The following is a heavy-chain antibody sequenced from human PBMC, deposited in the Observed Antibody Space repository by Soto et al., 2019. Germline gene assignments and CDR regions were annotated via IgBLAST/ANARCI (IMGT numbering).Heavy chain of an antibody. V-gene: IGHV4-34*01. CDR3: ARGRRTAVTIDY. J-gene: IGHJ4*02. Sequence: QVQLQQWGAGLLKPSETLSLTCAVYGGSFSGYYCSWIRQPPGKGLEWIGEINHSESTNYNPSLKSRVTISVDTSRNQFPLKLSSVTAADTAVYYCARGRRTAVTIDYWGQGTLVTVSS. D-gene: IGHD4-17*01. CDR2: INHSEST. CDR1: GGSFSGYY.